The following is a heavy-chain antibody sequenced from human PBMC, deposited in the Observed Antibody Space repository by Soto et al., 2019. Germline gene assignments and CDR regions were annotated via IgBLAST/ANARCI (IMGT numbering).Heavy chain of an antibody. CDR2: IYYSGST. D-gene: IGHD3-9*01. J-gene: IGHJ5*02. CDR3: ARGSLLYYDILTGYFTLDS. Sequence: PSETLSLTCAVYGGSFSGYYWSWIRQPPGKGLEWIGYIYYSGSTNYNPSLKSRVTISVDTSKNQFSLKLSSVTAADTAVYYCARGSLLYYDILTGYFTLDSWGQGTLVTSPQ. CDR1: GGSFSGYY. V-gene: IGHV4-59*01.